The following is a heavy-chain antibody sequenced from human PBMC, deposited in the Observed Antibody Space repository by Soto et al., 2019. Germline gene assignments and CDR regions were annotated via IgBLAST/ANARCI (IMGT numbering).Heavy chain of an antibody. J-gene: IGHJ6*02. Sequence: QVQLMQSGAEVKKPGSSVKVSCKASGGTFSSSAISWVRQAPGQGLQWMGGIIPIFGTTNYAQKFQGRVTIIADESTSTAYMELSSLRSEDTAVYYCARVIKSVGADYGMDVWGQGTTVTVSS. V-gene: IGHV1-69*12. CDR2: IIPIFGTT. D-gene: IGHD3-3*01. CDR1: GGTFSSSA. CDR3: ARVIKSVGADYGMDV.